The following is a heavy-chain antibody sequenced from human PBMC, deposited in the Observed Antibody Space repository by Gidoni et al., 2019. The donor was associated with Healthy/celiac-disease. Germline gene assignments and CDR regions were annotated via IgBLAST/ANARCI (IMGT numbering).Heavy chain of an antibody. CDR1: GFTFSSYA. D-gene: IGHD5-12*01. J-gene: IGHJ4*02. CDR2: ISGSGGST. V-gene: IGHV3-23*01. Sequence: EVQLLESGGGLVQPGGSLRLSCAASGFTFSSYAMSWVRQAPGKGLEWVSAISGSGGSTYYADSVKGRLTISRDNSKNTLYLQMNSLRAEDTAVYYCAREKSVVHSGYEYNWGQGTLVTVSS. CDR3: AREKSVVHSGYEYN.